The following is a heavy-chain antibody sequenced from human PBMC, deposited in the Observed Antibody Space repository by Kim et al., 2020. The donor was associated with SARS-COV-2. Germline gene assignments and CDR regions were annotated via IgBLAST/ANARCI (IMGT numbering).Heavy chain of an antibody. D-gene: IGHD3-9*01. Sequence: SVKVSCKASGGTFSSYAISWVRQAPGQWLEWMGGIIPIFGTANYAQKFQGRVTITADESTSTAYMELSSLRSEDTAVYYCASTGYTYYYYGMDVWGQGTTVTVSS. V-gene: IGHV1-69*13. CDR2: IIPIFGTA. CDR1: GGTFSSYA. J-gene: IGHJ6*02. CDR3: ASTGYTYYYYGMDV.